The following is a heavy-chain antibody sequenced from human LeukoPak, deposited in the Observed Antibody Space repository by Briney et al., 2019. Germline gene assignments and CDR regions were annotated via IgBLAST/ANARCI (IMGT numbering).Heavy chain of an antibody. V-gene: IGHV4-61*02. D-gene: IGHD5-18*01. CDR3: ARDSGIQLCDY. J-gene: IGHJ4*02. CDR1: GGSISSGSYY. CDR2: IYTSGST. Sequence: SETLSLTCIVSGGSISSGSYYWSWIREPAGKGLEWIGRIYTSGSTNYNPSVKSRVTITVDTSKNQCSLRLRSVTAADTAVYYCARDSGIQLCDYWGQGTLVTVSS.